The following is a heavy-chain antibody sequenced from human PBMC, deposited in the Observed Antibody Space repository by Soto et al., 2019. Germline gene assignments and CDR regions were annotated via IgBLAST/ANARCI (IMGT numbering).Heavy chain of an antibody. V-gene: IGHV1-58*02. J-gene: IGHJ4*02. Sequence: SVKVSCKASGFTFTSSAMQWVRQARGQRLEWIGWIVVGSENTNYAQKNKKKVTITRNMSTSTAYMELSSLGSEDTAVYYCAADRGHGDYSYWGQGTLVTVSS. CDR3: AADRGHGDYSY. CDR1: GFTFTSSA. D-gene: IGHD4-17*01. CDR2: IVVGSENT.